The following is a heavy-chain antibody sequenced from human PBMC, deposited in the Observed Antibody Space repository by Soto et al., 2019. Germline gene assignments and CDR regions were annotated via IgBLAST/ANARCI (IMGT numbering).Heavy chain of an antibody. D-gene: IGHD5-18*01. V-gene: IGHV3-33*01. Sequence: PGGSLILWCASSGFTFSSYFMHWVRPAPGKGLEWVAVIWYDGSNKYYADSVKGRFTISRDNSKNTLYLQMNSLRAEDTAVYYCARVTWIQLWLRDYYGMDVWGQGTTVTVSS. CDR1: GFTFSSYF. CDR3: ARVTWIQLWLRDYYGMDV. J-gene: IGHJ6*02. CDR2: IWYDGSNK.